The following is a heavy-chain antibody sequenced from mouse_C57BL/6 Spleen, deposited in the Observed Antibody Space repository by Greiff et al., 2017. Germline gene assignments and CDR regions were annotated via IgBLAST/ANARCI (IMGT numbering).Heavy chain of an antibody. CDR1: GYTFTSYG. Sequence: VQLQQSGAELARPGASVKLSCTASGYTFTSYGISWVKQRTGQGLEWIGEIYPRSGNTYYNEKFKGKATLTADKSSSTAYMELRSLTSEHSAVYVCAIRGNDGYPFGYWGQGTLVTVSA. V-gene: IGHV1-81*01. D-gene: IGHD2-3*01. J-gene: IGHJ3*01. CDR3: AIRGNDGYPFGY. CDR2: IYPRSGNT.